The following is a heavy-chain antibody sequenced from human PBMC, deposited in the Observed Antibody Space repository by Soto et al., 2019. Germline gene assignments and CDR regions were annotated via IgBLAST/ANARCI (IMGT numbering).Heavy chain of an antibody. J-gene: IGHJ4*02. CDR3: AKQVRDGTSSPYYFDY. CDR1: GFTLSNYA. CDR2: ISSAVNT. Sequence: GSLRLSCAGSGFTLSNYAMSWVRQAPGKGLEWVSAISSAVNTYYADSVKGRFTISRDNSKNTLSLQMNSLRAEDTAVYYCAKQVRDGTSSPYYFDYWGQGTLVTVSS. V-gene: IGHV3-23*01. D-gene: IGHD6-6*01.